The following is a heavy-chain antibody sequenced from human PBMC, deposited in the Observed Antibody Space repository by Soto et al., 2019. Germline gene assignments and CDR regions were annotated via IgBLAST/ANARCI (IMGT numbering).Heavy chain of an antibody. J-gene: IGHJ4*02. CDR3: ARGPLVVLNYFES. CDR2: IFPLTDIP. V-gene: IGHV1-69*04. CDR1: GGAFMNYP. Sequence: SVNVSCKASGGAFMNYPINWVRQAPGQGLEWMGSIFPLTDIPDYAQNFQARLTISADKSTSTAYMELSSLTSDDTAMYFCARGPLVVLNYFESWGQGTLVTVSS.